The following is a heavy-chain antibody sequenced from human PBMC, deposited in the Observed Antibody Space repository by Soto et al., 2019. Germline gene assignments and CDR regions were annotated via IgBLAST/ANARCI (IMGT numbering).Heavy chain of an antibody. J-gene: IGHJ6*02. D-gene: IGHD3-10*01. CDR1: GYTFTSYA. V-gene: IGHV1-3*01. CDR2: INAGNGNT. CDR3: VREAREGRYYGMDV. Sequence: ASVKVSCKASGYTFTSYAMHWVRQAPGQRLEWMGWINAGNGNTKYSQKFQGRVTITRDTSASTAYMELNSLRADDTAVYYCVREAREGRYYGMDVWGQGTTVTVSS.